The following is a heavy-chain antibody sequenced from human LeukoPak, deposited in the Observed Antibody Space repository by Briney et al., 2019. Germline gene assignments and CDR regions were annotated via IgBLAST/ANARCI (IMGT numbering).Heavy chain of an antibody. CDR3: AREIHYDILTGSKAVDL. CDR1: GYTFTSYY. J-gene: IGHJ4*02. CDR2: INPSGGST. D-gene: IGHD3-9*01. Sequence: ASVKVSCKASGYTFTSYYMHWVRQAPGQGLEWMGIINPSGGSTSYAQKFQGRVTMTRDTSTSTVYMELSSLRSEDTAVYYCAREIHYDILTGSKAVDLWGQGALVTVSS. V-gene: IGHV1-46*01.